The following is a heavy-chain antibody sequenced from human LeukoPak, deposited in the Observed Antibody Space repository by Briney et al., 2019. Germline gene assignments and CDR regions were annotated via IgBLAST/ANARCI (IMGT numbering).Heavy chain of an antibody. J-gene: IGHJ4*02. CDR3: ATVTTYSGY. CDR1: GYTFTDYY. V-gene: IGHV1-69-2*01. D-gene: IGHD6-13*01. Sequence: GASVKVSCKVSGYTFTDYYMHWVQQAPGKGLEWMGLVDPEDGETIYAEKFQGRVTITADTSTDTAYLELSSLRSEDTAVDYCATVTTYSGYWGQGNLVTVSS. CDR2: VDPEDGET.